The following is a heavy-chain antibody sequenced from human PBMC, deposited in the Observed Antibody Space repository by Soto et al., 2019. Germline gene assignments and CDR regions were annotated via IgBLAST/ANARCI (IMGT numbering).Heavy chain of an antibody. CDR3: ARDTRFGELLLAPSAFDI. CDR1: GFTFSSYW. CDR2: IKQDGSEK. Sequence: GGSLRLSCAASGFTFSSYWMSWVRQAPGKGLEWVANIKQDGSEKYYVDTVKGRFTISRDNAKNSLYLQMNSLRAEDTAVYYCARDTRFGELLLAPSAFDIWGQGTMVTVSS. J-gene: IGHJ3*02. D-gene: IGHD3-10*01. V-gene: IGHV3-7*01.